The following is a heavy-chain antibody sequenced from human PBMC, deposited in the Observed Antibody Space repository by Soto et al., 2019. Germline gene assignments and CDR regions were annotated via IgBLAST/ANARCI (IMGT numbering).Heavy chain of an antibody. CDR1: GGSISNYY. CDR3: AAAPRY. J-gene: IGHJ4*02. V-gene: IGHV4-59*01. D-gene: IGHD2-15*01. Sequence: QVQLQESGPGLVKPSETLSLTCTVSGGSISNYYWSWVRQPPGKGLEWIGYIYDSGTTNYNPSLKSRVTISVDTSKNQFSLRLTSVTAEDTAVYYCAAAPRYWGQGTLVTVSS. CDR2: IYDSGTT.